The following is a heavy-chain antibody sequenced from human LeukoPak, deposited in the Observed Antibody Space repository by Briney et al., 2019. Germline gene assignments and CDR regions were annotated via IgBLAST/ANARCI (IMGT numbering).Heavy chain of an antibody. D-gene: IGHD1-1*01. V-gene: IGHV4-4*07. Sequence: SETLSLTCTVSCGSISRYYGSCMRQPAGKGRECIGLIFSRGGTNYNPSPKSRVTMSVDTTQNHFSLKLSSVTAADTAVYYCARESGTTGTGIPFDYWGQGTLVTVSS. CDR2: IFSRGGT. J-gene: IGHJ4*02. CDR1: CGSISRYY. CDR3: ARESGTTGTGIPFDY.